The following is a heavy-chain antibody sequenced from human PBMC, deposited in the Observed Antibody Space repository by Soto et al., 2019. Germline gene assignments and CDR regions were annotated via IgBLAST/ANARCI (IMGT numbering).Heavy chain of an antibody. D-gene: IGHD5-12*01. V-gene: IGHV3-23*01. CDR2: ISGSGGST. Sequence: LRLSCAASGFTFSSYAMSWVRQAPGKGLEWVSAISGSGGSTYYADSVKGRFTISRDNSKNTLYLQMNSLRAEDTAVYYCANSIVATISYFDYWGQGALVTVSS. CDR3: ANSIVATISYFDY. CDR1: GFTFSSYA. J-gene: IGHJ4*02.